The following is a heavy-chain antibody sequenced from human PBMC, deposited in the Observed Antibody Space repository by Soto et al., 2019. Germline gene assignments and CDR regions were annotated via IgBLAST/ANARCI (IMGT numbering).Heavy chain of an antibody. D-gene: IGHD6-6*01. Sequence: SVEVSCRASGGTFSSYAISWVRQAPGQGLEWMGGIIPIFGTANYAQKFQGRVTITADKSTSTAYMELSSLRSEDTAVYYCARDRPGQLGPLHWFDPWGQGTLVTVSS. V-gene: IGHV1-69*06. J-gene: IGHJ5*02. CDR3: ARDRPGQLGPLHWFDP. CDR1: GGTFSSYA. CDR2: IIPIFGTA.